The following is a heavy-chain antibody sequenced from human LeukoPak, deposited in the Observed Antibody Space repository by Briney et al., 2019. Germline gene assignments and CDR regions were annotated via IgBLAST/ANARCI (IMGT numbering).Heavy chain of an antibody. CDR2: IYYSGST. CDR3: ARRLTIFGAFDY. Sequence: PSETLSLTCSVSGGSISTYYWSWIRQPPGKALEWIGYIYYSGSTNYNPSLKSRATVSVDTSKNQFSLKLSSVTAADTAVYYCARRLTIFGAFDYWGQGTLVTVSS. CDR1: GGSISTYY. D-gene: IGHD3-3*01. V-gene: IGHV4-59*08. J-gene: IGHJ4*02.